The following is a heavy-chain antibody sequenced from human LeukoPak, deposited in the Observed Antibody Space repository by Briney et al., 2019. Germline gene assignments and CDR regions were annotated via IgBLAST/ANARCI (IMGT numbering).Heavy chain of an antibody. V-gene: IGHV4-30-2*01. CDR1: GGSISSGGYS. D-gene: IGHD5-24*01. Sequence: SETLSLTCAASGGSISSGGYSWSWIRQPPGKGLEWIGYINHSGNTNYNPSLKSRVTISVDTSKNQFSLKLNSVTAADTAVYYCARGRDGYKNYWGQGTLVTVSS. CDR2: INHSGNT. CDR3: ARGRDGYKNY. J-gene: IGHJ4*02.